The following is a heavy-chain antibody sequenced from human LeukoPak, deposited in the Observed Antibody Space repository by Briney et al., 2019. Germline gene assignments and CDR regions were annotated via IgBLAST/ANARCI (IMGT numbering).Heavy chain of an antibody. CDR1: GYTFTSYG. V-gene: IGHV1-18*01. J-gene: IGHJ4*02. CDR2: ISAYNGNT. D-gene: IGHD5-18*01. Sequence: ASVKVSCKASGYTFTSYGISWVRQAPGQGLEWMGWISAYNGNTNYAQKLQGRVTMTTDTSTSTAYMELRSLRSDDTAVYYCARDSSLSPDAAMADYWGQGTLVTVSS. CDR3: ARDSSLSPDAAMADY.